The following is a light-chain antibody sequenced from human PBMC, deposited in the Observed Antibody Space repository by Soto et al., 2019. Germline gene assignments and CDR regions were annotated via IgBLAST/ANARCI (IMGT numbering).Light chain of an antibody. Sequence: EIVLTQSPGTLSLSPGERATLSCRASQSVTSNYLAWYQQKPGQAPRLLIFGASIRDTGIPDRFSGRGSGTVFTLTISRLEPEDFAVYYCQQYGSSPGTFGPGTKVETK. J-gene: IGKJ1*01. CDR2: GAS. V-gene: IGKV3-20*01. CDR1: QSVTSNY. CDR3: QQYGSSPGT.